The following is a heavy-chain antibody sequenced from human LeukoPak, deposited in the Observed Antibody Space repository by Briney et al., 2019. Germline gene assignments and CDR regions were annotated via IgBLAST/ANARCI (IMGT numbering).Heavy chain of an antibody. D-gene: IGHD6-19*01. CDR1: GFDFRNYY. CDR3: ARSGDSSTSGGGLDI. CDR2: LSNDGDSA. J-gene: IGHJ3*02. V-gene: IGHV3-74*03. Sequence: GGSLRLXCTASGFDFRNYYMHWVRQAPGKGLVWVSRLSNDGDSATYADPVKGRFTISRDNAKSTMHLQLSSLRVEDTALYYCARSGDSSTSGGGLDIWGQGTLVTVSS.